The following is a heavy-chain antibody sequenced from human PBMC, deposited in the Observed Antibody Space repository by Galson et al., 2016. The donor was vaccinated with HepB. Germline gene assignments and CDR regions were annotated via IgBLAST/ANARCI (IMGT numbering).Heavy chain of an antibody. D-gene: IGHD3-22*01. Sequence: SVKVSCKASGYTFTTYGITWVRQVPGQGLEWMGWISGYNGDTNYAQKLQDRVTMSTDTSTNTAYMELRSLRSDDTAVYYCARFYSDTSAPYPRDNWFDPWGQGTLVTVSS. CDR3: ARFYSDTSAPYPRDNWFDP. CDR2: ISGYNGDT. J-gene: IGHJ5*02. V-gene: IGHV1-18*01. CDR1: GYTFTTYG.